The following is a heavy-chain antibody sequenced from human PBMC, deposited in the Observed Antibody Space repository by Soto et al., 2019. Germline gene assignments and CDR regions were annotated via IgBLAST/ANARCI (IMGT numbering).Heavy chain of an antibody. CDR3: ARGSGALNYNYIRGSYRYYMDV. Sequence: GASVKVSCKASGGTFSSYAISWVRQAPGQGLEWMGGIIPIFGTANYAQKFQGRVTITADASTSTAYMELSSLRSDDTAMYYCARGSGALNYNYIRGSYRYYMDVWGKGTTVTVSS. CDR2: IIPIFGTA. CDR1: GGTFSSYA. J-gene: IGHJ6*03. D-gene: IGHD3-16*02. V-gene: IGHV1-69*13.